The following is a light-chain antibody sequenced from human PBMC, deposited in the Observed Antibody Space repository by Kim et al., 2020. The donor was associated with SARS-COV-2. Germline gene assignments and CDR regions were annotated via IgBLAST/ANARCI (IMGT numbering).Light chain of an antibody. CDR3: QTYSSVPLT. J-gene: IGKJ4*01. V-gene: IGKV1-27*01. CDR2: AAS. CDR1: QGIANH. Sequence: SACVGDRDTIRSQASQGIANHLAWYQQRPGKVPKLLIYAASTLQSGVPSRFSGSGSGSDFTLTISALQPEDVATYYCQTYSSVPLTFGGGTKLEI.